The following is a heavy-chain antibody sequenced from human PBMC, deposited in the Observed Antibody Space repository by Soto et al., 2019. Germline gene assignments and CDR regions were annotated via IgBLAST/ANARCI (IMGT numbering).Heavy chain of an antibody. CDR1: GGSFSGYY. CDR2: INHSGST. CDR3: ARGLYGSGSYLGTNWFDP. D-gene: IGHD3-10*01. Sequence: SETLSLTCAVYGGSFSGYYWSWIRQPPGKGLEWIGEINHSGSTNYNPSLKSRVTISVDTSKNQFSLKLSSVTAADTAVYYCARGLYGSGSYLGTNWFDPWGQGTLVTVSS. V-gene: IGHV4-34*01. J-gene: IGHJ5*02.